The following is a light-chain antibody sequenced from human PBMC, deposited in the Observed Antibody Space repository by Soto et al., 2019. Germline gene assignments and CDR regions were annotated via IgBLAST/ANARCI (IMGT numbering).Light chain of an antibody. CDR2: EVS. CDR1: SSDVGAYNY. Sequence: QSVLTQPASVSGSPGQSISLSCTGTSSDVGAYNYVSWYQQHPGKAPKLMIYEVSHRPSGVSDRFSGSKSDNTASLTISGLQADDEADYYCSSYTTFSTLVFGGGTKVTVL. J-gene: IGLJ3*02. CDR3: SSYTTFSTLV. V-gene: IGLV2-14*01.